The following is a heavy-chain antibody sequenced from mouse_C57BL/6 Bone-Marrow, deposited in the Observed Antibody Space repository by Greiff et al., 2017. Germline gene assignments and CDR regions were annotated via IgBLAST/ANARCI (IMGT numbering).Heavy chain of an antibody. J-gene: IGHJ2*01. CDR2: VYPYNGGT. D-gene: IGHD1-1*01. V-gene: IGHV1-36*01. CDR3: AGSYYGSSTVFDY. CDR1: GFTFTDYY. Sequence: EVQLQQSGPVLVKPGPSVKISCKASGFTFTDYYMHWVKQSHGKSLEWIGLVYPYNGGTSYNQKFKGKATWTVDTSSSTAYLELNSLTSEDSAVYYCAGSYYGSSTVFDYWGQGTTLTVSS.